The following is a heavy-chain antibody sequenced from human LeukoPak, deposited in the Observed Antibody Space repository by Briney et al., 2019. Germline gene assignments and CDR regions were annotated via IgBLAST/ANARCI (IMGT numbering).Heavy chain of an antibody. J-gene: IGHJ1*01. D-gene: IGHD6-13*01. CDR2: IYSGGNT. CDR3: ARFNEQQMYFQH. Sequence: GGSLRLSCAASGFTVSSNYMSWVRKAPGKGLEWVSVIYSGGNTYYADSVKGRFTISRDNSKNTLYLQMNSLRAEDTAVYYCARFNEQQMYFQHWGQGTLVTVSS. V-gene: IGHV3-53*01. CDR1: GFTVSSNY.